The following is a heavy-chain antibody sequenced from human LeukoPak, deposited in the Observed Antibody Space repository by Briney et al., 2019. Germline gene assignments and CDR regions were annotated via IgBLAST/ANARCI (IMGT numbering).Heavy chain of an antibody. CDR3: ARVEYYSGSYEDY. J-gene: IGHJ4*02. Sequence: PGGSLRLSCAASGFSFGTYAMSWVRQAPGKGLEWLSHITSGSITTHYADSVKGRFTVSRDNPKNSLYLQMNSLRDEDTAVYYCARVEYYSGSYEDYWGQGTLVTVSS. V-gene: IGHV3-48*02. CDR2: ITSGSITT. CDR1: GFSFGTYA. D-gene: IGHD3-10*01.